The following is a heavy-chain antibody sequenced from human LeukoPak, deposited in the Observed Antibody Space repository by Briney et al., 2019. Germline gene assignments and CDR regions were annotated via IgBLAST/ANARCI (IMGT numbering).Heavy chain of an antibody. Sequence: GGSLRLSCAASGFTFSNYWMAWVRQAPGKGLEWVAYMSQDGIEIYYLDSVKGRFIISRDNAKNSPYLQMHSLRAEDTAVYYCARGVYGFDVWDQGTLITVSS. CDR2: MSQDGIEI. CDR3: ARGVYGFDV. CDR1: GFTFSNYW. V-gene: IGHV3-7*01. J-gene: IGHJ3*01. D-gene: IGHD2-8*01.